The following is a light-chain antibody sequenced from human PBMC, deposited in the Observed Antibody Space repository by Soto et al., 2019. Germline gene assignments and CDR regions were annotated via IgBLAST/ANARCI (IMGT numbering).Light chain of an antibody. Sequence: EIGLTQSPGPLSLSPGERATPSCRASKSVSSSYLAWYQQKPGQAPRLLIYGASSRATGIPDRFSGSGSGTDFTLTISRLEPEDFAVYYCQQYGSSPTWTFGQGTKVEIK. J-gene: IGKJ1*01. V-gene: IGKV3-20*01. CDR2: GAS. CDR3: QQYGSSPTWT. CDR1: KSVSSSY.